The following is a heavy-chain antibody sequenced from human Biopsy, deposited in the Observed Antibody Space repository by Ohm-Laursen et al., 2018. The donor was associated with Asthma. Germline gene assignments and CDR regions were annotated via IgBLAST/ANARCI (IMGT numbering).Heavy chain of an antibody. Sequence: SLRLSCAASGFSFSDYYMTWMRQAPGKGLEWVSSISSSGSTTYPAESVKGRFTISRDNAQQSLFLQMGSLRAEDTAIYYCARVFESSEWGPFYHFGLDVWGQGTTGAVSS. CDR3: ARVFESSEWGPFYHFGLDV. CDR2: ISSSGSTT. V-gene: IGHV3-11*01. J-gene: IGHJ6*02. CDR1: GFSFSDYY. D-gene: IGHD6-25*01.